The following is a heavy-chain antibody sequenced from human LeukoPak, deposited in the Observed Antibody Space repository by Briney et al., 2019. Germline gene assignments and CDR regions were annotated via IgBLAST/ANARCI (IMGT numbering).Heavy chain of an antibody. D-gene: IGHD3-22*01. CDR3: VKYYYDSSGYYDY. Sequence: GGSLRLSCAASGFTFSSYAMHWVRQAPGKGLEYVSAISSNGGSTYYADSVKGRFTISRDNSKNTLYLQMSSLRAEDTAVYYCVKYYYDSSGYYDYWGQGTLVTVSS. CDR2: ISSNGGST. J-gene: IGHJ4*02. V-gene: IGHV3-64D*06. CDR1: GFTFSSYA.